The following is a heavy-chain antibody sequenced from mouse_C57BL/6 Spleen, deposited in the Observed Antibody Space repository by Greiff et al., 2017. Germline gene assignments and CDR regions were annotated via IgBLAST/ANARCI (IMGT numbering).Heavy chain of an antibody. V-gene: IGHV7-1*01. CDR2: SRNKANDDTT. CDR3: ARDARGSSYGYFDV. Sequence: EVMLVESGGGLVQSGRSLRLSCATSGFTFSDFYMEWVRQAPGKGLEWIAASRNKANDDTTEYSASVKGRFIVSRDTYQSILYLQMKALRAEDTAIYYCARDARGSSYGYFDVWGTGTTVTVSS. D-gene: IGHD1-1*01. CDR1: GFTFSDFY. J-gene: IGHJ1*03.